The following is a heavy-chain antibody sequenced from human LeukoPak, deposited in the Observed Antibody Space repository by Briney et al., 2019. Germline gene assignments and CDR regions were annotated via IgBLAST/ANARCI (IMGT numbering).Heavy chain of an antibody. CDR2: IYHSGST. Sequence: SETLSLTCTVSGYSISSGYYWGWIRQPPGKGLEWIGSIYHSGSTYYNPSLKSRVTISVDTSKNQFSLKLSSVTAADTAVYYCARGLYGDYVRGIFDYWGQGTLVTVSS. CDR1: GYSISSGYY. D-gene: IGHD4-17*01. CDR3: ARGLYGDYVRGIFDY. J-gene: IGHJ4*02. V-gene: IGHV4-38-2*02.